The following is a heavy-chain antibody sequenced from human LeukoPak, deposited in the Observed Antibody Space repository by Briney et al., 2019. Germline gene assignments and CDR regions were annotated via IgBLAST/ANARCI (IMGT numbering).Heavy chain of an antibody. Sequence: SETLSLTCTVSGGSISSSSYYWGWIRQPPGKGLEWIGSIYHSGSTYYNPSLKSRVTISVDTSKNQFSLKLSSVTAADTAVYYCAREPYGSGSYLSDWGQGTLVTVSS. J-gene: IGHJ4*02. CDR1: GGSISSSSYY. D-gene: IGHD3-10*01. V-gene: IGHV4-39*07. CDR3: AREPYGSGSYLSD. CDR2: IYHSGST.